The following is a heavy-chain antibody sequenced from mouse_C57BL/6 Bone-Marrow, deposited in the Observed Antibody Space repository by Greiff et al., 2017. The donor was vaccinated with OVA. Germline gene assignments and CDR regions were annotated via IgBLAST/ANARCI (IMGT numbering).Heavy chain of an antibody. CDR2: IHPNSGST. V-gene: IGHV1-64*01. D-gene: IGHD2-1*01. CDR3: ARDIYYGNSHWYFDV. J-gene: IGHJ1*03. Sequence: QVQLQQPGAELVKPGASVKLSCKASGYTFTSYWMHWVKQRPGQGLEWIGMIHPNSGSTNYNEKFKSKATLTVDKSSGTAYMQLSSLTSEDSAVYYCARDIYYGNSHWYFDVWGTGTTVTVSS. CDR1: GYTFTSYW.